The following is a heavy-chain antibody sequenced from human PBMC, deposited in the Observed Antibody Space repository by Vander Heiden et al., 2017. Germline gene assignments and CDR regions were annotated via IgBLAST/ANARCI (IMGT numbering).Heavy chain of an antibody. Sequence: QVQLQESGPGLVKPSETLSLTCTVSGGSISSYYWSWIRQPPGKGLEWIGYIYYRGSTNYNPSLKSRVTIAVDTSKNQFSLKLSSVTAADTAVYYCAREVGYCSSTSCYSHFDYWGQGTLVTVSS. D-gene: IGHD2-2*01. J-gene: IGHJ4*02. CDR2: IYYRGST. CDR3: AREVGYCSSTSCYSHFDY. V-gene: IGHV4-59*01. CDR1: GGSISSYY.